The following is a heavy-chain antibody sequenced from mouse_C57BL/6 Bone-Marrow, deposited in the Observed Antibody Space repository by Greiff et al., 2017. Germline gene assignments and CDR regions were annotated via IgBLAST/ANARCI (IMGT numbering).Heavy chain of an antibody. CDR3: TPCYSSRGY. J-gene: IGHJ2*01. V-gene: IGHV14-4*01. CDR2: IDPENGDT. D-gene: IGHD1-1*01. CDR1: GFNIKDDY. Sequence: VQLQQSGAEFVRPGASVKLSCTASGFNIKDDYMHWVKQRPEQGLEWIGWIDPENGDTEYASKFQGKVTITADTSTNTAYLQLSSLTSENTAVYYCTPCYSSRGYWGQGTTRTVSS.